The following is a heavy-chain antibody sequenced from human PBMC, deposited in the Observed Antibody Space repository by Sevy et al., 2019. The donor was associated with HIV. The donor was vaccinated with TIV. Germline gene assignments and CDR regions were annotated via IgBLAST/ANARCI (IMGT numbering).Heavy chain of an antibody. J-gene: IGHJ6*02. CDR2: ISTYNGNT. CDR3: ARLELSGSGWYGNGMDV. V-gene: IGHV1-18*01. D-gene: IGHD6-19*01. Sequence: ASVKVSCKASGYTFSSYGISWVRQAPGQGLEWTGWISTYNGNTNYAQKLQGRVTMTTDTSTSTAYMELRSLRSDDTAVYYCARLELSGSGWYGNGMDVWSQGTTVTVSS. CDR1: GYTFSSYG.